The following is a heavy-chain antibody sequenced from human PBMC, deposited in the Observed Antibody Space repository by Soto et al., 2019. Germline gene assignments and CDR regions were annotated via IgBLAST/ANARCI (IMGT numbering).Heavy chain of an antibody. CDR2: LVAGSGNT. CDR1: GFMFTSSA. D-gene: IGHD3-3*01. V-gene: IGHV1-58*01. Sequence: SVKVSCKTSGFMFTSSAVQWVRQARGQRLEWIGWLVAGSGNTHYAQHFQERVTLTRDMSTGTAYMELSSLRSEDTAVYYCAAVPVLRFLKCLLDYLDYWGQGTLVT. J-gene: IGHJ4*02. CDR3: AAVPVLRFLKCLLDYLDY.